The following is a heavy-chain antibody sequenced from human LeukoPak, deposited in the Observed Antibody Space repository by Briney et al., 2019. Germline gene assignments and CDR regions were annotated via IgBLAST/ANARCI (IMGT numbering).Heavy chain of an antibody. J-gene: IGHJ4*02. CDR3: ARGFRGDNFDY. CDR1: GGSISSSSYY. Sequence: SETLSLTCTVSGGSISSSSYYWGWIRQPPGKGLEWIGSIYYTGSTYYNPSLKSRVTISVDTSKNQFSLKLSSVTAADTAVYFCARGFRGDNFDYWGQGTLVTVSS. CDR2: IYYTGST. D-gene: IGHD7-27*01. V-gene: IGHV4-39*07.